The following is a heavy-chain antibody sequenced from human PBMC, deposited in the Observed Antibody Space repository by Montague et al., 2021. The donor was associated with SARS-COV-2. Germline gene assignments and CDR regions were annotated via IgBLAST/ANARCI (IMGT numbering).Heavy chain of an antibody. V-gene: IGHV3-33*01. CDR2: IWYGGSNK. D-gene: IGHD2-2*02. CDR1: GFSFSSYG. J-gene: IGHJ6*02. CDR3: ARDSFSSCTSSSCYMGGVDV. Sequence: SLRPSCAASGFSFSSYGLNWVRQAPGKGLEWVAVIWYGGSNKQYADSVKGRFTISRDNSKNTLYLQMNSLRAEDTALYYCARDSFSSCTSSSCYMGGVDVWGQGTMVTVSS.